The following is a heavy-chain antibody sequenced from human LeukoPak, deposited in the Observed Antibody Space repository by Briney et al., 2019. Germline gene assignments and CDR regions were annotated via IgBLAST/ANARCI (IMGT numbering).Heavy chain of an antibody. J-gene: IGHJ5*02. CDR1: GGTFSSYA. CDR2: IIPIFGTA. D-gene: IGHD2-2*01. V-gene: IGHV1-69*06. Sequence: SVTVSCTASGGTFSSYAISWVRQAPGQGLEWMGGIIPIFGTANYAQKFQGRVTITADKSTSTAYMELSSLRSEDTAVYYCARDREGYCSSTSCYPSNWFDPWGQGTLVTVSS. CDR3: ARDREGYCSSTSCYPSNWFDP.